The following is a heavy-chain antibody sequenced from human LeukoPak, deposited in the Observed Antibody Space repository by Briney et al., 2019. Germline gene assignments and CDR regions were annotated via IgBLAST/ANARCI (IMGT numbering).Heavy chain of an antibody. V-gene: IGHV4-59*01. Sequence: SETLSLTCAVSGASISGNHWSWIRQSPEKGLEWIGHIFHDGVTDYNPSLKSRVTMLPDTSKNQFSLRLTSVTAADTAVYYCARRFGGYCTNGVCSYFDYWSQGTLVTVSS. CDR3: ARRFGGYCTNGVCSYFDY. J-gene: IGHJ4*02. CDR2: IFHDGVT. CDR1: GASISGNH. D-gene: IGHD2-8*01.